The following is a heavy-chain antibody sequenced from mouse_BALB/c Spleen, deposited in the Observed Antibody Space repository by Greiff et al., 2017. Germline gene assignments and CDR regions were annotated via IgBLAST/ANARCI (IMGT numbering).Heavy chain of an antibody. CDR1: GFNITDTY. CDR3: ARCLRRGYAMDY. V-gene: IGHV14-3*02. D-gene: IGHD2-12*01. CDR2: IDPANGNT. Sequence: EVKLQESGAELVKPGASVKLSCTASGFNITDTYMHWVKQRPEQGLEWIGRIDPANGNTKYDPKFQGKATITADTSSNTAYLQLSSLTSEDTAVYYCARCLRRGYAMDYWGQGTSVTVSS. J-gene: IGHJ4*01.